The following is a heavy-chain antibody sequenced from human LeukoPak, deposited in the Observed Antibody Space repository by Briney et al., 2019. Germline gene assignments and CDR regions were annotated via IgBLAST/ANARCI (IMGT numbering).Heavy chain of an antibody. Sequence: SETLSLTCTVSGGSISSGNYYWGWIRQPPGNGLEWIGSISHSGSTYYNASLKSRVRISVDTSKNQFSLKLSSVTAADTAVYYCARDRSYYDGSGYWTVFDYWGQGTLVTVSS. CDR2: ISHSGST. CDR1: GGSISSGNYY. D-gene: IGHD3-22*01. CDR3: ARDRSYYDGSGYWTVFDY. V-gene: IGHV4-39*07. J-gene: IGHJ4*02.